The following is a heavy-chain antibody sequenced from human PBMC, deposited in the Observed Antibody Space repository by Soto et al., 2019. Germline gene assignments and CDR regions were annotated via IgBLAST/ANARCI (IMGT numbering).Heavy chain of an antibody. D-gene: IGHD2-15*01. CDR3: AGEIHHCGGVSCYSVDY. V-gene: IGHV3-30-3*01. CDR1: GFTFSSCS. Sequence: QVQLVESGGGVVQPGRSLRLSCVASGFTFSSCSMHWVRQAPGNGLELVSVLSSDGGAKYYADSVKGRFTISRDNFRNTLYLQMDSLRAEDTAVYYCAGEIHHCGGVSCYSVDYWGQGTLVTVSS. J-gene: IGHJ4*02. CDR2: LSSDGGAK.